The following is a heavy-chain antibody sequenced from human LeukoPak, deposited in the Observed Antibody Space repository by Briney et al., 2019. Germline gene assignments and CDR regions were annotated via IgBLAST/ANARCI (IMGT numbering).Heavy chain of an antibody. D-gene: IGHD5-12*01. J-gene: IGHJ5*02. Sequence: GGSLRLSCAASGFTFSDYSMNWVRQAPGKGLEWISYVGISSDNTNYADSVKGRFTISGDSAKTSVVLQMNNLRVEDTAVYYWARDHRYAFDTWGQGTLVTVSS. V-gene: IGHV3-48*04. CDR2: VGISSDNT. CDR1: GFTFSDYS. CDR3: ARDHRYAFDT.